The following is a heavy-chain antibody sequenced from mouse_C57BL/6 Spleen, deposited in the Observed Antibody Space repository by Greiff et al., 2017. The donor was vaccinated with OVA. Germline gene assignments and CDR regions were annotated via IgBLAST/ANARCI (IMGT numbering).Heavy chain of an antibody. CDR2: IDPETGGT. J-gene: IGHJ2*01. CDR3: TRREWDLYYFDY. Sequence: QVQLQQSGAELVRPGASVTLSCKASGYTFTDYEMHWVKQTPVHGLEWIGAIDPETGGTAYNQKFKGKAILTADKSSSTAYMELRSLTSEDSAVYYCTRREWDLYYFDYWGQGTTLTVSS. V-gene: IGHV1-15*01. CDR1: GYTFTDYE. D-gene: IGHD1-3*01.